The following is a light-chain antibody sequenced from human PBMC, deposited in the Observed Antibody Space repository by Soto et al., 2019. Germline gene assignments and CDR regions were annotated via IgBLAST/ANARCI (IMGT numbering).Light chain of an antibody. CDR1: SSNIGASYD. CDR2: GNT. CDR3: QSYVNSLSGYV. Sequence: QSVLTQPPSVSGAPGQRVTISCTGSSSNIGASYDVNWYQQLPGTAPKLLIYGNTNRPSGVPDRFSGSKSGTSASLAITGLQAVDEADYYCQSYVNSLSGYVFGTGTKLTVL. J-gene: IGLJ1*01. V-gene: IGLV1-40*01.